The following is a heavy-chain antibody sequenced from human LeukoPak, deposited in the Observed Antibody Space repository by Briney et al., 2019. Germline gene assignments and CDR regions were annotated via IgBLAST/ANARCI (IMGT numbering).Heavy chain of an antibody. J-gene: IGHJ6*02. CDR2: ISSSSSYI. D-gene: IGHD4-23*01. V-gene: IGHV3-21*01. CDR1: GFTFSSYS. CDR3: ARDRWAVGYYYGMDV. Sequence: GGSLRLSCATSGFTFSSYSMNWVRQAPGKGLEWVSSISSSSSYIYYADSVKGRFTISRDNAKNSLYLQMNSLRAEDTAVYYCARDRWAVGYYYGMDVWGQGTTVTVSS.